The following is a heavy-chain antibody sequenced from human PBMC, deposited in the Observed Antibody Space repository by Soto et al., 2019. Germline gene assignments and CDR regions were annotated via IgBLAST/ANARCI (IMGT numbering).Heavy chain of an antibody. V-gene: IGHV1-18*01. J-gene: IGHJ2*01. D-gene: IGHD4-17*01. Sequence: ASVKVSCKASGYTFTSYGISWVRQAPGQGLEWMGWISAYNGNTNYAQKLQGRVTMTTDTSTSTAYMELRSLRSDDTAVYYCAREQERYGDDWYFDLWGRGTLVTVSS. CDR3: AREQERYGDDWYFDL. CDR1: GYTFTSYG. CDR2: ISAYNGNT.